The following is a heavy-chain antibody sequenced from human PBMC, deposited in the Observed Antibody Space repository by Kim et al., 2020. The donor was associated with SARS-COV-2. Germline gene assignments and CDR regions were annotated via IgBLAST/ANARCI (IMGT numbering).Heavy chain of an antibody. Sequence: ASVKVSCKTSGYRFTDYAIHWMRQAPGHRLEWMGWINAGNGHTTHSQTFQGRVTITMDTSSSTAYMELSRLTSEDTALYYCARDPSGNYYGSLSSHWFDPWGQGTLVVVSS. D-gene: IGHD3-10*01. V-gene: IGHV1-3*01. CDR3: ARDPSGNYYGSLSSHWFDP. CDR1: GYRFTDYA. CDR2: INAGNGHT. J-gene: IGHJ5*02.